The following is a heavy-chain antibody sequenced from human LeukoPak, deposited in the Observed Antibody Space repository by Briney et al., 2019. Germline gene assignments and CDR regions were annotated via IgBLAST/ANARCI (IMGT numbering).Heavy chain of an antibody. CDR3: AKDARRTSGWYFFDY. V-gene: IGHV3-66*01. D-gene: IGHD6-19*01. CDR1: GFTVSSNY. Sequence: GGSLRLSCAASGFTVSSNYMSWVRQAPGKGLEWVSVIYSGGTTYYADSVKGRFTISRDNSKNTLHLQMNSLRAEDTAVYYCAKDARRTSGWYFFDYWGQGTLVTVSS. CDR2: IYSGGTT. J-gene: IGHJ4*02.